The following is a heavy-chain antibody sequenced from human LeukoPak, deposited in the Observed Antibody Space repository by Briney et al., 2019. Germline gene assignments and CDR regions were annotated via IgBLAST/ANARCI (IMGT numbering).Heavy chain of an antibody. Sequence: GGSLRLSCAASGLTFDDYSMNWVRQAPGKGLEWVSYISSSNNTIYYADSVKGRFTISRDNAKNSLYLQMNSLRDEDTAVYYCARSTYCGGDCYPALGYWGQGTPVTVSS. V-gene: IGHV3-48*02. CDR3: ARSTYCGGDCYPALGY. CDR2: ISSSNNTI. D-gene: IGHD2-21*02. J-gene: IGHJ4*02. CDR1: GLTFDDYS.